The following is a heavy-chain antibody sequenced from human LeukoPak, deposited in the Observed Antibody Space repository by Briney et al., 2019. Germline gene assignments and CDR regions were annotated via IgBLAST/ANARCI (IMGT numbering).Heavy chain of an antibody. J-gene: IGHJ4*02. CDR3: ARGLGGYYYSVDY. D-gene: IGHD3-22*01. CDR1: GGSFSGYY. V-gene: IGHV4-34*01. Sequence: SETLSLTCAVYGGSFSGYYWSWIRQPPGKGLEWIGEINHSGSTNYNPSLKSRVTISVDTSKNQFSLKLSSVTAADTAVYYCARGLGGYYYSVDYWGQGTLVTVPS. CDR2: INHSGST.